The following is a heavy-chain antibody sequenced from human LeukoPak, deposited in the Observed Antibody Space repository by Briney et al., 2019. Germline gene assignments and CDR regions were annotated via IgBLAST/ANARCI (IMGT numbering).Heavy chain of an antibody. Sequence: PSETLSLTCTVSGGSISGYYWTWIRQPPGKGLEWIGYIHYGGSTNYNPSLKSRVTISVDTSKKQFSLNMSSVTPADTALYYCARDSVDESSGYYPSGAFDLWGQGTLVTVSS. V-gene: IGHV4-59*01. CDR3: ARDSVDESSGYYPSGAFDL. CDR1: GGSISGYY. CDR2: IHYGGST. J-gene: IGHJ3*01. D-gene: IGHD3-22*01.